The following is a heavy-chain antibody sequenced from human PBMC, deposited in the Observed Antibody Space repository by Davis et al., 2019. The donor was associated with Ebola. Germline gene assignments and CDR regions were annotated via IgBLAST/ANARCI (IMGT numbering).Heavy chain of an antibody. CDR3: ARDFDGGNYYFDY. J-gene: IGHJ4*02. Sequence: SVKVSCKTSGGSFSSHPISWVRQAPRQGLEWKGGIIPIFDTLHYAQKFQGRITITADASTSTAYMELSSLRSEDTAAYFCARDFDGGNYYFDYWGPGTPVTVSS. D-gene: IGHD3-9*01. CDR2: IIPIFDTL. CDR1: GGSFSSHP. V-gene: IGHV1-69*13.